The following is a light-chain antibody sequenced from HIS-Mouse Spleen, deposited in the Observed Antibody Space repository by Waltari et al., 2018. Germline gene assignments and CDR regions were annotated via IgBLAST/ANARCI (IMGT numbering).Light chain of an antibody. CDR1: QGISSY. CDR2: AAS. J-gene: IGKJ1*01. Sequence: DIQLTQSPSFLSASVGDRVTITCRASQGISSYLAWYQQKPGKAPKLLIYAASTLQSGGPSRFSGSGSGTEFTLTISSLQPEDFATYYCQQLNSYPPTCGQGTKVEIK. V-gene: IGKV1-9*01. CDR3: QQLNSYPPT.